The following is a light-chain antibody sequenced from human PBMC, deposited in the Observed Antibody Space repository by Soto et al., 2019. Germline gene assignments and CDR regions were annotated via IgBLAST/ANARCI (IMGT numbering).Light chain of an antibody. V-gene: IGKV1-5*03. J-gene: IGKJ1*01. CDR3: QHYNSYSEA. CDR2: KAS. CDR1: QTISSW. Sequence: DIQMTQSPSTLCGXVXEXXTXXXRASQTISSWLAWYQQKPGKAPKLLIYKASTLKSGVPSRFSGSGSGTEFTLTISSLQPDDFATYYCQHYNSYSEAFGQGTRWIS.